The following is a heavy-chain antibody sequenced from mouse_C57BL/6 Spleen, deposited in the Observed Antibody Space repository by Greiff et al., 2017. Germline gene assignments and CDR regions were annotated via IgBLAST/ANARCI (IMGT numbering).Heavy chain of an antibody. CDR1: GYTFTSYW. D-gene: IGHD2-4*01. CDR2: IYPSDSET. CDR3: ASRDYDERNYAMDY. Sequence: VQLQQPGAELVRPGSSVKLSCKASGYTFTSYWMDWVKQRPGQGLEWIGNIYPSDSETHYNQKFKDKATLTVDKSSSTAYMQLSSLPSEDSAVYYWASRDYDERNYAMDYWGQGTSVTVSS. V-gene: IGHV1-61*01. J-gene: IGHJ4*01.